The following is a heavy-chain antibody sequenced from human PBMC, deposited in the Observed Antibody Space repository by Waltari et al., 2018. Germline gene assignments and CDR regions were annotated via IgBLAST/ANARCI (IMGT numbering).Heavy chain of an antibody. V-gene: IGHV3-43*01. CDR1: GFTFDDYT. D-gene: IGHD5-12*01. Sequence: EVQLVESGGVVVQPGGSLRLSCAASGFTFDDYTMPWVRQAPGKGLEWVSLISWDGRSTYNADSVKGRFTISRDNSKNSLYLQMNSLRTEDTALYYCAKARYSGYSIGASFDFWGQGTLVTVSS. CDR3: AKARYSGYSIGASFDF. J-gene: IGHJ4*02. CDR2: ISWDGRST.